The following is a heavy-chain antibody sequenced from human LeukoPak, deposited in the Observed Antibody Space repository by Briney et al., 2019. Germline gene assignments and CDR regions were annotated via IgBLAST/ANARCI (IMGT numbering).Heavy chain of an antibody. CDR3: ARSIGLTGGGVDV. CDR1: GFNFRDYN. Sequence: GGSLTLSRAASGFNFRDYNVNWARQAPGKGLEWVSYITDRGNTIHYADSVKGRFTISRDNAKNSLYLQMNSLRVEDTAVYYCARSIGLTGGGVDVWGQGTTVIAS. J-gene: IGHJ6*02. CDR2: ITDRGNTI. V-gene: IGHV3-11*01. D-gene: IGHD3-9*01.